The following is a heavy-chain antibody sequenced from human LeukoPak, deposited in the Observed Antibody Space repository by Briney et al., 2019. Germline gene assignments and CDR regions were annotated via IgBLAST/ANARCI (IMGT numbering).Heavy chain of an antibody. D-gene: IGHD6-19*01. Sequence: ASVKVSCKASGYTFTSSGISWVRQAPGQGLEWMGWINTYNGNTNYAQKLQGRVTMTTDTPTSTAYMELRSLRSDDTVVYYCARDEQWLVPISRPFYGMDVWGQGTTVTVSS. J-gene: IGHJ6*02. CDR3: ARDEQWLVPISRPFYGMDV. CDR1: GYTFTSSG. V-gene: IGHV1-18*01. CDR2: INTYNGNT.